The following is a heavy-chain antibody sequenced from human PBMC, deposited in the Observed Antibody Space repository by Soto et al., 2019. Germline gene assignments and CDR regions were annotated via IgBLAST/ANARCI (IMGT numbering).Heavy chain of an antibody. CDR2: ISGSSSST. CDR1: GFTFSSYS. J-gene: IGHJ3*02. V-gene: IGHV3-48*01. Sequence: PGGSLRLSCAASGFTFSSYSMNWVRQAPGKGLEWVSCISGSSSSTYYADSVKGRFTISRDNAKNTLYLQMNSLRAEDTAVYYCAKDLPTVTIFGAPNDAFDIWGQGTMVTVSS. D-gene: IGHD3-3*01. CDR3: AKDLPTVTIFGAPNDAFDI.